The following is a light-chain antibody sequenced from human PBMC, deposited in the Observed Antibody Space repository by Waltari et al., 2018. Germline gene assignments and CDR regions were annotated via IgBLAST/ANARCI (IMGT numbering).Light chain of an antibody. CDR3: QQYYAPLRT. CDR2: WAS. V-gene: IGKV4-1*01. CDR1: QSIFYSSNNKNY. J-gene: IGKJ1*01. Sequence: DIVMTQSPDSLAVSPGERATINCKSSQSIFYSSNNKNYLAWYQQKPGQSPKLLISWASTRESGVPDRFSGSGSGTDFTLTISSLQAEDVAVYYCQQYYAPLRTFGQGTKVEVK.